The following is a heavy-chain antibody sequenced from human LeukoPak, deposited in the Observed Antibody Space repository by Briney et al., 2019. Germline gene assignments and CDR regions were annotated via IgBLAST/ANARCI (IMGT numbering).Heavy chain of an antibody. CDR3: AREIVLDY. J-gene: IGHJ4*02. CDR1: GFTFSSYS. Sequence: KPGGSLRLSCAASGFTFSSYSMNWVRQAPGKGLEWVSSISSSTTYINYADSVKGRFTISRDNAKNSLYLQINSLRAEDTAVYYCAREIVLDYWGQGTLVTVSS. CDR2: ISSSTTYI. V-gene: IGHV3-21*01. D-gene: IGHD2/OR15-2a*01.